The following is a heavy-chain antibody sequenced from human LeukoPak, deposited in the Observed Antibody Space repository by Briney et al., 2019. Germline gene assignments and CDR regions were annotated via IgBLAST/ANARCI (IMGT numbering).Heavy chain of an antibody. V-gene: IGHV4-39*07. D-gene: IGHD2/OR15-2a*01. Sequence: SETLSLTCTVSGGSISSSSYYWGWIRQPPGKGLEWIGSIYYSGSTYYNPSLKSRVTISVDTSKNQFSLKLSSVTAADTAVYYCARENIRGPDYWGQGTLVTVSS. CDR3: ARENIRGPDY. CDR1: GGSISSSSYY. CDR2: IYYSGST. J-gene: IGHJ4*02.